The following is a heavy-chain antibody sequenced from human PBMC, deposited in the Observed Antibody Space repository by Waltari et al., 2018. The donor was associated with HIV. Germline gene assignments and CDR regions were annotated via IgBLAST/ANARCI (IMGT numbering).Heavy chain of an antibody. CDR1: GYSLSNGYY. V-gene: IGHV4-38-2*02. D-gene: IGHD2-21*01. Sequence: QVRLQESGPGLVKPSETLSLTCNVSGYSLSNGYYWAWIGQPPEKGPEWIGSIYHSGSTDYNPSLKSRVTISVDTSQNQFSLKLKSVTAADTAVYYCARDVSPYGGNLPSWFDPWGQGTLVTVSS. CDR2: IYHSGST. CDR3: ARDVSPYGGNLPSWFDP. J-gene: IGHJ5*02.